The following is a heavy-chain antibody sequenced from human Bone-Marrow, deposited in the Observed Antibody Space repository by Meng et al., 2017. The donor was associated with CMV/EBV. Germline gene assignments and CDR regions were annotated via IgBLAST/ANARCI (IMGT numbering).Heavy chain of an antibody. V-gene: IGHV1-2*02. CDR3: ARDFPLSNVPAATLYYYGLDV. J-gene: IGHJ6*02. Sequence: ASVKVSCKASGYTFTGYYINWVRQAPGQGLEWMGWINPNSGGTEYAQRFQGRVTMTRDTSISTAYMELSSLRSDDTATYYCARDFPLSNVPAATLYYYGLDVWVQGTTVTVSS. D-gene: IGHD2-2*01. CDR2: INPNSGGT. CDR1: GYTFTGYY.